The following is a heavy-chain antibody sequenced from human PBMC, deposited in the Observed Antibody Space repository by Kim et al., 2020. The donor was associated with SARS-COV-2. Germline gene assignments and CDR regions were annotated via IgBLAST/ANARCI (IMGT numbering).Heavy chain of an antibody. CDR1: GFTFSSYA. J-gene: IGHJ3*02. CDR3: ARDGDGWELLVYDAFDI. Sequence: GGSLRLSCAASGFTFSSYAMHWVRQAPGKGLEWVAVISYEGINKYYADSVKGRFTISRDNSKNTLYLQMNSLITEDTAVYYCARDGDGWELLVYDAFDI. CDR2: ISYEGINK. V-gene: IGHV3-30*04. D-gene: IGHD1-26*01.